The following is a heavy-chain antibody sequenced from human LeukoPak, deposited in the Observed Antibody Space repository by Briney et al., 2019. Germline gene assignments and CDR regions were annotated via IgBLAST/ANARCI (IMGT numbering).Heavy chain of an antibody. D-gene: IGHD3-9*01. J-gene: IGHJ4*02. Sequence: PGGSLRLSCAASGFTFSSYAMSWVRQAPGKGLEWVSAISGSGGSTYYADSVKGRFTISRDNSKNTLYLQMNSLRAEDTAVYYCAKDEVDDILTGYDYWGQGTLVTVSS. V-gene: IGHV3-23*01. CDR1: GFTFSSYA. CDR3: AKDEVDDILTGYDY. CDR2: ISGSGGST.